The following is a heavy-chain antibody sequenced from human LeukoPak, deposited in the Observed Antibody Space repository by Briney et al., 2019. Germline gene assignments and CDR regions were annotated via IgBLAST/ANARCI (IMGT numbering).Heavy chain of an antibody. J-gene: IGHJ4*02. CDR2: ISYDGGDK. D-gene: IGHD3-16*01. V-gene: IGHV3-30*18. CDR1: GFSFNNYA. CDR3: VKEGVEYSYSYGDY. Sequence: PGGSLRLSCAASGFSFNNYAMYWVRQAPGKGLEWVALISYDGGDKYYAESMKGRITISRDSAENTLYLQMNNLRPDDTAFYFCVKEGVEYSYSYGDYWGQGTLVTVSS.